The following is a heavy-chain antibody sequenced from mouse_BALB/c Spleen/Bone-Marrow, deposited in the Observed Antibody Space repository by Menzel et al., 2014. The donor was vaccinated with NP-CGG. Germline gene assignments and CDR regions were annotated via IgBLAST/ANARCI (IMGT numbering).Heavy chain of an antibody. Sequence: VQLQQSGPELVKPGASVKMSCKASGYTFTAYVMHWVKQKPGQGLEWIGYIDPYNDGTNYIEKFKGKATLTSGIPSSTAYMELSSLTSEDSAVYYCAREGWLLRFDYWGQGTTLTVSS. V-gene: IGHV1-14*01. CDR3: AREGWLLRFDY. CDR2: IDPYNDGT. CDR1: GYTFTAYV. D-gene: IGHD2-3*01. J-gene: IGHJ2*01.